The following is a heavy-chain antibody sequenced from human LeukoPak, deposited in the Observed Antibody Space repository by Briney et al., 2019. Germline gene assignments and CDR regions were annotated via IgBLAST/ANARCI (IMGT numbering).Heavy chain of an antibody. D-gene: IGHD2-15*01. V-gene: IGHV4-59*01. Sequence: SETLSLTCTVSGGSISSYYWSWIRQAPGKGLEWIGYIYYSGSTNYNPSLKSRVTISVDTSKNQFSLKLSSVTAADTAVYYCARQMVVAATTDAFDIWGQGTMVTVSS. CDR1: GGSISSYY. CDR2: IYYSGST. J-gene: IGHJ3*02. CDR3: ARQMVVAATTDAFDI.